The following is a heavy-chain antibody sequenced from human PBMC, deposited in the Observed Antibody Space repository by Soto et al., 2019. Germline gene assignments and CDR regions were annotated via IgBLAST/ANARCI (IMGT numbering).Heavy chain of an antibody. CDR2: ISWNSDSI. J-gene: IGHJ5*02. D-gene: IGHD2-2*01. CDR3: AKAQGYCISTSCYPNWFDP. V-gene: IGHV3-9*01. CDR1: GFTFDDYA. Sequence: EVQLVESGGGLVQPGRSLRLSCAASGFTFDDYAMHWVRQAPGKGLEWVSGISWNSDSIGYADSVKGRFTISRDNAKHSLYLQMHSLRAEDTALYYCAKAQGYCISTSCYPNWFDPWGQGTLVTVSS.